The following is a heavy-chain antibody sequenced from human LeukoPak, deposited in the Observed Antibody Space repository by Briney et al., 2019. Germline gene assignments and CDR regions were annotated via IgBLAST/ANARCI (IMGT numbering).Heavy chain of an antibody. CDR3: ASDGDYAWYFDL. J-gene: IGHJ2*01. D-gene: IGHD4-17*01. CDR1: GGSISGHY. CDR2: IYCSGST. Sequence: SETLSLTCTVSGGSISGHYWSWIRQPPGKGLEWIGYIYCSGSTNYNPSLKSRTTISLDTSKSQFSLKLNSVTAADTAVYYCASDGDYAWYFDLWGRGTLVTVSS. V-gene: IGHV4-59*11.